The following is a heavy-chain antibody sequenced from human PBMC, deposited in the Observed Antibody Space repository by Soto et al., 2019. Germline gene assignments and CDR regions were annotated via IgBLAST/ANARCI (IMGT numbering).Heavy chain of an antibody. V-gene: IGHV4-39*01. Sequence: QLHLQESGPGRVKPSETLSLTCSVSGGSISTSGSYWGWVRQAPEKGLEWIGSAYYVGTINYNPPLKSPFAISFDTSKNHFSLKLTSVTAADTAVYYCARLPLVRGVPAWGQGTLVTVSS. D-gene: IGHD3-10*01. CDR3: ARLPLVRGVPA. CDR2: AYYVGTI. CDR1: GGSISTSGSY. J-gene: IGHJ5*02.